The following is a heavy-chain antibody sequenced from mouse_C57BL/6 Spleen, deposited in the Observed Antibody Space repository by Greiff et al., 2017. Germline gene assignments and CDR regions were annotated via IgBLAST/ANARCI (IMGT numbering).Heavy chain of an antibody. CDR2: INPSTGGT. CDR1: GYSFTGYY. CDR3: AGSTDGYYPYPMDY. Sequence: EVQLQQSGPELVKPGASVKISCKASGYSFTGYYMNWVKQSPEKSLEWIGEINPSTGGTTYNQKFKAKATLTVDKSSSTAYMQLKSLTSEDSAVYYCAGSTDGYYPYPMDYWGQGTSVTVSS. D-gene: IGHD2-3*01. J-gene: IGHJ4*01. V-gene: IGHV1-42*01.